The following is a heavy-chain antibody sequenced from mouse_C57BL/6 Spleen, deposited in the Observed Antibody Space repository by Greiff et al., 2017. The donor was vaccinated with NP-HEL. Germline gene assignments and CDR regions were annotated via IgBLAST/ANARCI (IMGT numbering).Heavy chain of an antibody. CDR1: GYTFTDYN. CDR2: INPNNGGT. J-gene: IGHJ2*01. V-gene: IGHV1-22*01. CDR3: ARGPLLEYFDY. D-gene: IGHD2-10*01. Sequence: LVKPGASVKMSCKASGYTFTDYNMHWVKQSHGKSLEWIGYINPNNGGTSYNQKFKGKATLTVNKSSSTAYMELRSLTSEDSAVYYCARGPLLEYFDYWGQGTTLTVSS.